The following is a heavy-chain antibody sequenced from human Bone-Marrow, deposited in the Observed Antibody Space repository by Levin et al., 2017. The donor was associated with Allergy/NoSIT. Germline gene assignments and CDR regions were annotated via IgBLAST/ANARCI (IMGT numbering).Heavy chain of an antibody. D-gene: IGHD6-13*01. CDR1: GFTFSGSA. CDR3: TRLARAAGTYNWFDP. Sequence: LAGGSLRLSCAASGFTFSGSAMHWVRQASGKGLEWVGRIRSKANSYATAYAASVKGRFTISRDDSKNTAYLQMNSLKTEDTAVYYCTRLARAAGTYNWFDPWGQGTLVTVSS. V-gene: IGHV3-73*01. CDR2: IRSKANSYAT. J-gene: IGHJ5*02.